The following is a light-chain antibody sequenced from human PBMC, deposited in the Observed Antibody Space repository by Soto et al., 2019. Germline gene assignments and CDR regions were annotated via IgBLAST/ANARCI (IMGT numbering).Light chain of an antibody. Sequence: EIVMTQSASTLSVSTGESATLSCWASQSIDRDLAWYVQKPGQAPRLLIYDAYNRATGIPPRFSGSGYGTDFNLTISSLETEDSAVYYCQQRHMWPITFGQGTRLEIK. CDR1: QSIDRD. CDR2: DAY. V-gene: IGKV3-11*01. CDR3: QQRHMWPIT. J-gene: IGKJ5*01.